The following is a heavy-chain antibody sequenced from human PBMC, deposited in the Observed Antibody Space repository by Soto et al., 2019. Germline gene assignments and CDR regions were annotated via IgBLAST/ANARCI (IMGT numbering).Heavy chain of an antibody. D-gene: IGHD2-21*02. CDR3: AHSRCGGDCLQSYSSHYYYGMDV. V-gene: IGHV2-5*02. CDR2: IYWDDDK. J-gene: IGHJ6*02. CDR1: GFSLSTSGVG. Sequence: QITLKESGPTLVRPTQTLTLTCTFSGFSLSTSGVGVGWIRQPPGKALEWLALIYWDDDKRYSPSLKSRLTITKDTPKNQAVLTMTNMDPVDTATYYCAHSRCGGDCLQSYSSHYYYGMDVWGQGTTVTVSS.